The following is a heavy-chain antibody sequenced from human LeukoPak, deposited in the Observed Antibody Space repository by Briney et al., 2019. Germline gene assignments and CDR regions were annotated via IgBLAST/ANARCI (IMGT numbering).Heavy chain of an antibody. J-gene: IGHJ6*02. CDR1: GYTFTSYG. Sequence: ASVKVSCKASGYTFTSYGISWVRHAPGQGLEWMGWISAYNGNTNYAQKHQGRVTMTTDTSTSTAYMELRSLRSDDTAVYYCARDHSSGWGYYYYGMDVWGQGTTVTVSS. D-gene: IGHD6-19*01. CDR3: ARDHSSGWGYYYYGMDV. V-gene: IGHV1-18*01. CDR2: ISAYNGNT.